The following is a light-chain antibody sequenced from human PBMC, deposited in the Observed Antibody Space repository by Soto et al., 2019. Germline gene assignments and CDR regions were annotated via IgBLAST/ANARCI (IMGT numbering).Light chain of an antibody. J-gene: IGLJ3*02. CDR3: CSYAASYTLV. Sequence: QSVLTQPRSVSGSPGQSVTISCTGTSSDVGRYNHVSSYQHHPGKAPKLRLYDVSKRPSGVPDRFSGSKSGNTASLTISGLQAEDEADYYCCSYAASYTLVFGGGTKLTVL. V-gene: IGLV2-11*01. CDR1: SSDVGRYNH. CDR2: DVS.